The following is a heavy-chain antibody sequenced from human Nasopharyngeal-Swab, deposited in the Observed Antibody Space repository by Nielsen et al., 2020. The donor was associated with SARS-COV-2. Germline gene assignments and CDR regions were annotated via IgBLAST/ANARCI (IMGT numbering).Heavy chain of an antibody. J-gene: IGHJ4*02. CDR2: INAGRGKT. Sequence: ASVKVSCKASGYTLSTYAMNWVRQAPGQRPEFMGWINAGRGKTYYSQKFQGRVRISRDTSANTVYMELSRLRSADTAVYYCARVPAVAASRIDYWGQGTLVTVSS. CDR1: GYTLSTYA. CDR3: ARVPAVAASRIDY. D-gene: IGHD6-19*01. V-gene: IGHV1-3*01.